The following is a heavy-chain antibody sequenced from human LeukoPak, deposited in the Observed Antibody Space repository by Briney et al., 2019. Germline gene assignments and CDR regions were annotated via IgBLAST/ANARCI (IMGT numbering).Heavy chain of an antibody. CDR1: GFTFSSYE. V-gene: IGHV3-48*03. CDR2: ISSSGSTI. J-gene: IGHJ4*02. D-gene: IGHD3-22*01. CDR3: ARDDYDSSTPYYFDY. Sequence: GGSLRLSCAASGFTFSSYEMNWVRQAPGKGLEWVSYISSSGSTIYYADSVKGRFTISRDNAKNSLYLQMNSLRAEDTAVYYCARDDYDSSTPYYFDYWGQGTLVTVSS.